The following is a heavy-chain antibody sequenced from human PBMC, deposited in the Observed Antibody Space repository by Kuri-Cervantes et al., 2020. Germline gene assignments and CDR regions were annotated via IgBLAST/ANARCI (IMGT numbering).Heavy chain of an antibody. D-gene: IGHD5-24*01. Sequence: GESLKISCAASGFTVSSNYMSWVRQAPGKGLEWVSVIYSGGSTYYADSVKGRFTISRDNSKNTLYLQMNSLKTEDTAVYYCTRGGRWLQYVVWGQGTTVTVSS. J-gene: IGHJ6*02. V-gene: IGHV3-53*01. CDR2: IYSGGST. CDR3: TRGGRWLQYVV. CDR1: GFTVSSNY.